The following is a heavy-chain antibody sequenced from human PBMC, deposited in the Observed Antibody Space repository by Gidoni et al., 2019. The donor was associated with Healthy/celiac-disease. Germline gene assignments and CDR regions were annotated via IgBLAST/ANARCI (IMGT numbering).Heavy chain of an antibody. V-gene: IGHV4-39*01. D-gene: IGHD3-22*01. J-gene: IGHJ4*02. CDR3: ARLGDTYYYDSSGYPFDY. Sequence: QLQLQESGPGLVKPSETLSLTCTVSGGSISSSSYYWGWIRQPPGKGLEWIGSIYYSGSTYYNPSLKSRVTISVDTSKNQFSLKLSSVTAADTAVYYCARLGDTYYYDSSGYPFDYWGQGTLVTVSS. CDR1: GGSISSSSYY. CDR2: IYYSGST.